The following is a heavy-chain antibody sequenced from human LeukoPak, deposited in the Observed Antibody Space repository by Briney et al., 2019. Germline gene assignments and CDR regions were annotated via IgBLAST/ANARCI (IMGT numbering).Heavy chain of an antibody. V-gene: IGHV3-30*18. J-gene: IGHJ3*02. Sequence: GRSLRLSCAASGFSFSNYGMHWVRQAPGKGLEWVAVISYDVINTYYADSVKGRFTISRDNSKNTLYLQMNSLRAEDTAVYYCAKDRWAFDIWGQGTMVTVS. D-gene: IGHD5-24*01. CDR1: GFSFSNYG. CDR3: AKDRWAFDI. CDR2: ISYDVINT.